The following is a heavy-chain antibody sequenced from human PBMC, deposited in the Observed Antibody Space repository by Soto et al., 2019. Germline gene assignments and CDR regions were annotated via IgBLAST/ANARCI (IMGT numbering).Heavy chain of an antibody. V-gene: IGHV5-51*01. CDR1: GYSFTSYW. CDR3: ARLRQQLVQQGVVYYFDY. D-gene: IGHD6-13*01. J-gene: IGHJ4*02. Sequence: EVQLVQSGAEVKKPGESLKISCKGSGYSFTSYWIGWVRQMPGKGLEWMGIIYPGDSDTRYSPSFQGQVTISADKSISTAYLQWSSLKASDTAMYYCARLRQQLVQQGVVYYFDYWGQGTLVTVSS. CDR2: IYPGDSDT.